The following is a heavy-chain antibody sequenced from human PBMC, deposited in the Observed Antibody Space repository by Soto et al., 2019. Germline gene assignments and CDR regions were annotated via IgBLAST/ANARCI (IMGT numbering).Heavy chain of an antibody. CDR3: AICSKLVFYAFDI. CDR2: ISWNSGSI. J-gene: IGHJ3*02. CDR1: GFTFDDYA. Sequence: GGSLILSCAASGFTFDDYAMHWVRQAPGKGLEWVSGISWNSGSIGYADSVKGRFTISRDNAKNSLYLQMNSLRAEDTALYYCAICSKLVFYAFDIWGQGTMVTVSS. V-gene: IGHV3-9*01. D-gene: IGHD2-21*01.